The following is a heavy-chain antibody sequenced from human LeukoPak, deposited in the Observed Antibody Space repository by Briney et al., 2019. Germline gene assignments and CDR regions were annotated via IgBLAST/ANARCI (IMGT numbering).Heavy chain of an antibody. J-gene: IGHJ4*02. CDR1: GYTFTSSA. CDR2: INTDTENP. V-gene: IGHV7-4-1*02. Sequence: RASVKVSCKASGYTFTSSAMNWVRQAPGQGLEWMGWINTDTENPTYAQGFTGRFVFSLDTSVSTAYLQISSLKAEDTAVYYCARQGPGYCGTTSCYGVDYWGQGTLVTVSS. CDR3: ARQGPGYCGTTSCYGVDY. D-gene: IGHD2-2*01.